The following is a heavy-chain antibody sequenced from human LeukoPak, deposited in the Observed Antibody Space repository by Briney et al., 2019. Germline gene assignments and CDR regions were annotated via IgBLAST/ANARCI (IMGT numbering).Heavy chain of an antibody. CDR1: GGTFSSYA. V-gene: IGHV1-69*05. CDR3: ARDTVADYYGMDV. J-gene: IGHJ6*02. Sequence: SVKVSCKASGGTFSSYAISWVRQAPGQGLEWMGGIIPIFGTANYAQKFQGRVTMTRDTSTSTVYMELSSLRSEDTAVYYCARDTVADYYGMDVWGQGTTVTVSS. D-gene: IGHD6-19*01. CDR2: IIPIFGTA.